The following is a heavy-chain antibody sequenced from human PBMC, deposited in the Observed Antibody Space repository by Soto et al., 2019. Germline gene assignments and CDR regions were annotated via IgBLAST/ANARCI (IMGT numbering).Heavy chain of an antibody. D-gene: IGHD1-1*01. CDR3: AKQQGPGTPYYYAMDV. CDR1: GFTFDDYA. CDR2: ISWNSGSI. V-gene: IGHV3-9*01. J-gene: IGHJ6*02. Sequence: GGSLRLSCAASGFTFDDYAMHWVRQAPGKGLEWVSGISWNSGSIGYADSVKGRFTISRDNAKNSLYLQMNSLRGEDTAVYFCAKQQGPGTPYYYAMDVWGQGTAVTVSS.